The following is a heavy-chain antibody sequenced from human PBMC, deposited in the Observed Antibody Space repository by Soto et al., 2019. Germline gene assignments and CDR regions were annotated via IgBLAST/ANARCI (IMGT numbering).Heavy chain of an antibody. D-gene: IGHD3-10*01. CDR1: GGSVSSHY. Sequence: SETLSLTCAVSGGSVSSHYLNWILHPPGNGLDCIAYIYNSWNTKYTNYNPSLESRLSVSVYTSNDQFSLNLISVSAADRAVYXXAXRGYYYYGSGRHNYFDSWGQGTMVTVSS. CDR2: IYNSWNTKYT. V-gene: IGHV4-59*08. CDR3: AXRGYYYYGSGRHNYFDS. J-gene: IGHJ4*02.